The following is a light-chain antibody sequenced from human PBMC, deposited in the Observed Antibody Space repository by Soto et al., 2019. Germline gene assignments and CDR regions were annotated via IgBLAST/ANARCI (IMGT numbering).Light chain of an antibody. CDR3: QQYDISPWT. Sequence: EIVLAQSPATLSLSPGERATLSCGASQSLSSNFLSWYQQKPCQPPRLLIYDSSTRATGFPDRFSGSGSGTAFTLPIISLEPEDFAVYYCQQYDISPWTFGQGTKVDIK. CDR2: DSS. CDR1: QSLSSNF. J-gene: IGKJ1*01. V-gene: IGKV3D-20*01.